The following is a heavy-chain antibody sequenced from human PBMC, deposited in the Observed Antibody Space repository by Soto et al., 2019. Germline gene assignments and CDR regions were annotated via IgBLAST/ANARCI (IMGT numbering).Heavy chain of an antibody. CDR2: INPSGGST. CDR1: GYTFTSYD. V-gene: IGHV1-46*03. J-gene: IGHJ6*03. CDR3: ARDGSDYGDYPYYYYYMDV. Sequence: GASVKVSCKASGYTFTSYDINWVRQAPGQGLEWMGIINPSGGSTSYAQKFQGRVTMTRDTSTSTVYMELSSLRSEDTAVYYCARDGSDYGDYPYYYYYMDVWGKGTTVTVSS. D-gene: IGHD4-17*01.